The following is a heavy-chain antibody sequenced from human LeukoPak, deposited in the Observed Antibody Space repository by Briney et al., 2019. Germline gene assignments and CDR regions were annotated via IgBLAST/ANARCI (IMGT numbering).Heavy chain of an antibody. Sequence: GGSLRLSCAASGFTLSSYWVHWVRQAPGKGLVWVSRISIDGSSTSYADSVKGRFTISRDNAKNTVYLQMNSLRAEDTAVYYCARGFNSSGWASVDYWGQGTLVTVSS. D-gene: IGHD6-19*01. V-gene: IGHV3-74*01. CDR1: GFTLSSYW. J-gene: IGHJ4*02. CDR3: ARGFNSSGWASVDY. CDR2: ISIDGSST.